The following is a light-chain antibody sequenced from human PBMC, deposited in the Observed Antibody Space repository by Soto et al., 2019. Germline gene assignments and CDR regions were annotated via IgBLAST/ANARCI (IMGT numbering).Light chain of an antibody. V-gene: IGLV2-23*02. J-gene: IGLJ1*01. Sequence: QSALTQPASVSGSPGQSITISCTGTSSDVGTYHLVSWYQQHPNKAPKFIIYEVSKRPAGVSNRFSGSKSGNTASLTISGLQPEDEADYYCCSYAGSSTYVFGTGTKLTVL. CDR3: CSYAGSSTYV. CDR2: EVS. CDR1: SSDVGTYHL.